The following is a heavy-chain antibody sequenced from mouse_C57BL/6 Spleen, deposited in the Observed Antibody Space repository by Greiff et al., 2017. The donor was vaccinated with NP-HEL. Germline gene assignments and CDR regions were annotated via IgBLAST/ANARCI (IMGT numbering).Heavy chain of an antibody. CDR1: GYTFTSYW. Sequence: QVQLQQPGAELVMPGASVKLSCKASGYTFTSYWMHWVKQRPGQGLEWIGEIDPSDSYTNYNQKFKGKSTLTVDKSSSTAYMQLSSLTSEDSAVYYCARRYGSRDYWGQGTTLTVSS. J-gene: IGHJ2*01. V-gene: IGHV1-69*01. CDR3: ARRYGSRDY. D-gene: IGHD1-1*01. CDR2: IDPSDSYT.